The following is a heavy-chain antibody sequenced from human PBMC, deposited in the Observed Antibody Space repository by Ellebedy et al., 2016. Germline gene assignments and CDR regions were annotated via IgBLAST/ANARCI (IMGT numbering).Heavy chain of an antibody. CDR1: GDSIRSYY. V-gene: IGHV4-59*01. D-gene: IGHD3/OR15-3a*01. J-gene: IGHJ3*02. CDR2: LHNSGSA. Sequence: SETLSLTCAVSGDSIRSYYWNWIRQPPGKGLEWIGYLHNSGSASYNPSLESRVTTSVDKSKNQFSLKLSSVTAADTAVYYCAKWGLDIPAFDIWGQGTMVTVSS. CDR3: AKWGLDIPAFDI.